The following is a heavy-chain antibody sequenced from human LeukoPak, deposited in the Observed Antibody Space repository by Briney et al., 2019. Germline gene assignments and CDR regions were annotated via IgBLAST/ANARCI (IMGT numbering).Heavy chain of an antibody. CDR2: IYYSGST. Sequence: PSETLSLTCTVSGGSISSYYWSWILQPPGKGLEWIGYIYYSGSTNYNPSLKSRVTISVDTSKNQFSLKLRSVTAADTAVYYCASSHSSSWFVVGAFDIWGQGTMVTVSS. CDR1: GGSISSYY. CDR3: ASSHSSSWFVVGAFDI. J-gene: IGHJ3*02. V-gene: IGHV4-59*01. D-gene: IGHD6-13*01.